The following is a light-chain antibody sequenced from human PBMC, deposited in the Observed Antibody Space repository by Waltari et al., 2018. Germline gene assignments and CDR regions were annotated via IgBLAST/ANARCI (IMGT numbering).Light chain of an antibody. CDR3: QHHFRLPAT. V-gene: IGKV3-20*01. J-gene: IGKJ1*01. CDR2: GAS. Sequence: IMLTPSPGTLSLSPGERATLSCRASQSISRYLAWYQQKPGQAPRLLIYGASTRVTGIPDRFSGSGSGTDFSLTISGLEPEDSAVYYCQHHFRLPATFGQGTKVEIK. CDR1: QSISRY.